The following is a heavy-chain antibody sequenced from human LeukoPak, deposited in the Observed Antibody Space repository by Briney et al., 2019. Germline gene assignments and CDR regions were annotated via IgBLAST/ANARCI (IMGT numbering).Heavy chain of an antibody. CDR2: ISYDGSNK. V-gene: IGHV3-30*18. J-gene: IGHJ4*02. Sequence: PGGSLRLSSAASGFTFSSYGMHWVRQAPGKGLEWVAVISYDGSNKYYADSVKGRFTISRDNSKNTLYLQMNSLRAEDTAVYYCAKVKDGSGSYYIGPFDYWGQGTLVTVSS. D-gene: IGHD3-10*01. CDR3: AKVKDGSGSYYIGPFDY. CDR1: GFTFSSYG.